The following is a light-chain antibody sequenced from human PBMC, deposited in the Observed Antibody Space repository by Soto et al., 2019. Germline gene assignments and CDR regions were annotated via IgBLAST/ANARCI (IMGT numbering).Light chain of an antibody. Sequence: QSALTQPASVSGSPGQSITISCTGTISDIAAYNYVSWYQQHPGKVPRLMISEVSNRPSGISTRFSGAKSGNTASLTISGLQPEDEADYYCSSYTSSSTWVFGGGTQLTVL. V-gene: IGLV2-14*01. J-gene: IGLJ3*02. CDR1: ISDIAAYNY. CDR3: SSYTSSSTWV. CDR2: EVS.